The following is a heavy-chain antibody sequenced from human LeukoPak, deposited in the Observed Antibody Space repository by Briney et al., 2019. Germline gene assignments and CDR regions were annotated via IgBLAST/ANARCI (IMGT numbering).Heavy chain of an antibody. D-gene: IGHD2-2*01. V-gene: IGHV1-18*01. CDR1: GYTFTSHG. Sequence: ASVKVSCKASGYTFTSHGISWVRQAPGQGLEWMGWISAYNGNTNYAQKLQGRVTMTTDTSTSTAYMELRSVRSDDTAVYYCARGVVTSWSSYNWFDPWGQGTLVTVSS. CDR3: ARGVVTSWSSYNWFDP. J-gene: IGHJ5*02. CDR2: ISAYNGNT.